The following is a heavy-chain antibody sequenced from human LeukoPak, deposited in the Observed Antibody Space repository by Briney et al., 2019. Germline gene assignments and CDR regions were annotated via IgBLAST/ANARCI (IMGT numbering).Heavy chain of an antibody. CDR3: ARGRYTFDY. CDR1: GGSISGYY. V-gene: IGHV4-59*01. CDR2: IYYSRST. Sequence: SETLSLTCTVSGGSISGYYWTWVRQPPGKGLEYIGFIYYSRSTNNNPSLKSRVTISVDTSKNQFSLKLSSVTAADTAVYYCARGRYTFDYWGQGTLVTVSS. D-gene: IGHD1-1*01. J-gene: IGHJ4*02.